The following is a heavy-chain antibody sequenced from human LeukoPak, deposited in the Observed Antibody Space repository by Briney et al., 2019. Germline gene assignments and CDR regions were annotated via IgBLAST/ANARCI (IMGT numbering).Heavy chain of an antibody. CDR1: GGSISSSNW. Sequence: SETLSLTCAVSGGSISSSNWWSWVRQPPGKGLEWIGEIYHSGSTNYNPSLKSRVTISVDKSKNQFSLKLSSVTAADTAVYYCASTYDSSAQGAFHIWGQGTMVTVSS. CDR2: IYHSGST. D-gene: IGHD3-22*01. CDR3: ASTYDSSAQGAFHI. J-gene: IGHJ3*02. V-gene: IGHV4-4*02.